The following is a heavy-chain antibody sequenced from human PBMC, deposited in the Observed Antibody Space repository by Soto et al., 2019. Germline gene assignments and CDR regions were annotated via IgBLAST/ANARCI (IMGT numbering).Heavy chain of an antibody. CDR1: GFTFSSYW. Sequence: PGGSLRLSCAASGFTFSSYWMHWVRQAPGKGLVWVSRINSDGSSTSYADSVKGRFTISRDNAKNTLYLQMNSLRAEDTAVYYCARDELPGPLYYYYGMDVWGQGTTVTVSS. V-gene: IGHV3-74*01. D-gene: IGHD1-7*01. CDR3: ARDELPGPLYYYYGMDV. CDR2: INSDGSST. J-gene: IGHJ6*02.